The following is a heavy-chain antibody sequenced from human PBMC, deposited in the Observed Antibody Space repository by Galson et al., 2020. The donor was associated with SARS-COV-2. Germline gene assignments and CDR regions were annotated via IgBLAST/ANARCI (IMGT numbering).Heavy chain of an antibody. CDR1: GFIFSDYY. J-gene: IGHJ6*02. CDR2: ISSSSSYK. D-gene: IGHD2-8*02. Sequence: GGSLRLSCTASGFIFSDYYMSWVRQAPGTGLEWVSSISSSSSYKYYADSVKGRLTVSRDNAKRSLFLQLHSLRVEDTAVYYCARDMHCPGGVCRFYGLDVWGQGTTVTVSS. CDR3: ARDMHCPGGVCRFYGLDV. V-gene: IGHV3-21*01.